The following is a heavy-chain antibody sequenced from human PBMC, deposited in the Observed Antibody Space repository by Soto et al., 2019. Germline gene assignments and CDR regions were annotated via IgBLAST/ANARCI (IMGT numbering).Heavy chain of an antibody. D-gene: IGHD2-2*01. CDR3: STGGYDGY. CDR2: IKTKSQGETT. Sequence: EVQLVESGGGLVKPGRSLRLSCAASGFTFSSSWMNWVRQAPGKGLEWVGRIKTKSQGETTDYPAPGKGRFTNIRDDSKNTLYLQMNSLKTEDTAVYYCSTGGYDGYWGQGTLVTVSS. V-gene: IGHV3-15*07. J-gene: IGHJ4*02. CDR1: GFTFSSSW.